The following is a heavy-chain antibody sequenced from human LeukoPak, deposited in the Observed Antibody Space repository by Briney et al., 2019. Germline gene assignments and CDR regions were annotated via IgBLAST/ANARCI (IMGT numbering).Heavy chain of an antibody. CDR2: INNSGGRT. CDR3: AKEGGSYCSSTSCFPTSFDY. V-gene: IGHV3-23*01. D-gene: IGHD2-2*01. CDR1: GFTFSVYA. Sequence: GGSLRLSCAASGFTFSVYAMTWVRQAPGKGLEWVSGINNSGGRTYYADSVNGRLTISRDNSKNTLYLQMNGLRAEDTAVYYCAKEGGSYCSSTSCFPTSFDYWGQGTLVTVSS. J-gene: IGHJ4*02.